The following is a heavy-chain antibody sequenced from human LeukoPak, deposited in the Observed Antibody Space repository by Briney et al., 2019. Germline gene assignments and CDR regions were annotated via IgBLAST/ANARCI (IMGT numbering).Heavy chain of an antibody. CDR2: ISGSGGST. V-gene: IGHV3-23*01. Sequence: GGTLRLSCAASGFTFSSYGMSWVRQAPGKGLEWVSAISGSGGSTYYADSVKGRFTISRDNSKNTLYLQMNSLRAEDTAVYHCAKTGGSYSFGYWGQGTLVTVSS. D-gene: IGHD1-26*01. CDR1: GFTFSSYG. CDR3: AKTGGSYSFGY. J-gene: IGHJ4*02.